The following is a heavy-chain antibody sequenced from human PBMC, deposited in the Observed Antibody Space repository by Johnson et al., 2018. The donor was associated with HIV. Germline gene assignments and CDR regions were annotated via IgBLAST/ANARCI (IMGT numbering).Heavy chain of an antibody. J-gene: IGHJ3*02. CDR2: ISYDGSNK. CDR3: ARGARRITMIVVVNKAFDI. CDR1: GFTFSSYG. Sequence: QAQLVESGGGVVQPGRSLRLSCAASGFTFSSYGMHWVRQAPGKGLEWVAVISYDGSNKYYADSVKGRFTISRDNSKNTLYLQMNSLRAEDTAVYYCARGARRITMIVVVNKAFDIWGQGTMVTVSS. D-gene: IGHD3-22*01. V-gene: IGHV3-30*03.